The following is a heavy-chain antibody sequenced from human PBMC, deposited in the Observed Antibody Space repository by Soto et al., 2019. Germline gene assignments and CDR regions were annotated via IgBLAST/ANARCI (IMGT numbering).Heavy chain of an antibody. CDR2: IIPIFGTA. V-gene: IGHV1-69*05. Sequence: QVQLVQSGAEVKKPGSSVKVSCKASGGTFSSYAISWVRQAPGQGLEWMGGIIPIFGTANYAQKFQGRVXMTTDEPTSTXXMXLXXLRSEDPAVYYCARDVGYCSGGSCYSRNYYYGMDVWGQGTTVTVSS. CDR3: ARDVGYCSGGSCYSRNYYYGMDV. D-gene: IGHD2-15*01. CDR1: GGTFSSYA. J-gene: IGHJ6*02.